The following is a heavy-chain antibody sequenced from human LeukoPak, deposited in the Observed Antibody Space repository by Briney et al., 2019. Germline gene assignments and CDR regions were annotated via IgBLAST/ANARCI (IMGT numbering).Heavy chain of an antibody. CDR2: IYYSGST. CDR1: VCSISSYY. Sequence: SETLSLTCTVSVCSISSYYWNWIRQPPGKGLEWIGYIYYSGSTNYNPSLKSRVTISVGTSKNQFSLKLSSVTAADTAVYSCARDLGYYDRSGYHPRAFDIWGQGTMVTVSS. V-gene: IGHV4-59*01. D-gene: IGHD3-22*01. J-gene: IGHJ3*02. CDR3: ARDLGYYDRSGYHPRAFDI.